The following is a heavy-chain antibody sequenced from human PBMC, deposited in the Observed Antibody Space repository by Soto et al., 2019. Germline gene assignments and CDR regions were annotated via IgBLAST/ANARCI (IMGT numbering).Heavy chain of an antibody. CDR3: ARDDRDGNYYYYYYGMDV. D-gene: IGHD1-26*01. Sequence: PSETLPLTCAVSGGSISSSNWWSWVRQPPGKGLEWIGEIYHSGSTNYNPSLKSRVTISVDKSKNQFSLKLSSVTAADTAVYYCARDDRDGNYYYYYYGMDVWGQGTTVTVSS. V-gene: IGHV4-4*02. J-gene: IGHJ6*02. CDR2: IYHSGST. CDR1: GGSISSSNW.